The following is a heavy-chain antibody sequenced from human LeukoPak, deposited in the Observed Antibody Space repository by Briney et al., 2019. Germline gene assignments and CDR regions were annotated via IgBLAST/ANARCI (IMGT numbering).Heavy chain of an antibody. J-gene: IGHJ3*02. D-gene: IGHD2-15*01. CDR2: IYYSGST. CDR3: AREAPDGGIVVVVAATDAFDI. V-gene: IGHV4-39*07. CDR1: GGSISSSSYY. Sequence: PSETLSLTCTVSGGSISSSSYYWGWIRQPPGKGLEWIGSIYYSGSTYYNPSLKSRVTISVDTSKNQFSLKLSSVTAADTAVYYCAREAPDGGIVVVVAATDAFDIWGQGTMVTVSS.